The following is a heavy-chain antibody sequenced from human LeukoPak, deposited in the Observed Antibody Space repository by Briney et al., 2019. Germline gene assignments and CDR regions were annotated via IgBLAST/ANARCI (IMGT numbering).Heavy chain of an antibody. D-gene: IGHD6-13*01. CDR1: GFTFSNYS. Sequence: GGSLRLSCAASGFTFSNYSMNWVRQAPGKGLEWVSSISSSSSYIYYADSVKGRFTISRDNSQNTLSLQMNSLRGEDTAVYYCAKMTGMAPANYGMDVWGQGTTVTVSS. V-gene: IGHV3-21*04. CDR2: ISSSSSYI. CDR3: AKMTGMAPANYGMDV. J-gene: IGHJ6*02.